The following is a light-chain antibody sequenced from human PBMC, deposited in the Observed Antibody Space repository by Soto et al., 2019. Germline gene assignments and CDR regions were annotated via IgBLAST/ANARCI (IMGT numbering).Light chain of an antibody. J-gene: IGKJ1*01. CDR2: GAS. Sequence: EVVMTQSPATLSVSPGERATLSCRASQSVNANLAWYQQMPGQAPRLLIHGASNRATGIPARFSGSGFGTEFILTISSLQSEDFSGYYCQHYNTWLWTFGQGTKVEI. V-gene: IGKV3-15*01. CDR1: QSVNAN. CDR3: QHYNTWLWT.